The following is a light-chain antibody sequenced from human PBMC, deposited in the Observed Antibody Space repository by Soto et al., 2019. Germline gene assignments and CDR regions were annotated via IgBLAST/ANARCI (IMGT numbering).Light chain of an antibody. CDR2: GAS. Sequence: EIVLTQSPGTLSLSPGERDTLSCRASQSVSSSFFAWYQQKPGQAPRLLIYGASSRATGIPDRFSGSGSGTDFTLTISRLEPEDFAVYSCQQYSNSPGTFGQGTKVEIK. J-gene: IGKJ1*01. V-gene: IGKV3-20*01. CDR1: QSVSSSF. CDR3: QQYSNSPGT.